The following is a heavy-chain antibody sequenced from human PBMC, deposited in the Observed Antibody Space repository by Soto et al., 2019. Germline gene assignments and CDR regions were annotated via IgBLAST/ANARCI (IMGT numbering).Heavy chain of an antibody. D-gene: IGHD3-10*01. Sequence: GGSLRLSCAASGFTFSSYGMHWVRQAPGKGLEWVAVISYDGSNKYYADSVKGRFTISRDNSKNTLYLQMNSLRAEDTAVYYCAKGEWGSTMVRGVPPGRFDPWGQGTLVTVSS. J-gene: IGHJ5*02. CDR2: ISYDGSNK. V-gene: IGHV3-30*18. CDR3: AKGEWGSTMVRGVPPGRFDP. CDR1: GFTFSSYG.